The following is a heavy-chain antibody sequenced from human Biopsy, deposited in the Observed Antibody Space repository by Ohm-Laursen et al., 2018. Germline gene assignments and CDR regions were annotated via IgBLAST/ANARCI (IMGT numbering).Heavy chain of an antibody. J-gene: IGHJ5*02. CDR2: IFYTGII. V-gene: IGHV4-39*01. CDR1: GGSVSSNTDY. Sequence: GTLSLTCTVSGGSVSSNTDYLAWLRQPPGKGLEWIGSIFYTGIIFYNPSLKSRVSISVDTSKNQFSLNLNSVTASDTALYYCARHPTGFWFDPWGQGTLVIVSS. CDR3: ARHPTGFWFDP.